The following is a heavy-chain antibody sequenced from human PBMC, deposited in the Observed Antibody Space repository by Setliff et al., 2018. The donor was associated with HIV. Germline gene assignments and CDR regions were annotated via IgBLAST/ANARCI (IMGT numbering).Heavy chain of an antibody. Sequence: SETLSLTCTVSGGSISNNSYYWGWVRRPPGKGLELIGNLFYNGNTYYNPSLKSRVTISVDTSKNQFSLKLSSVTAADTAIYFCARQFRYPNRAVAGVDYWGQGTQVTVSS. CDR3: ARQFRYPNRAVAGVDY. D-gene: IGHD6-19*01. V-gene: IGHV4-39*01. CDR1: GGSISNNSYY. J-gene: IGHJ4*02. CDR2: LFYNGNT.